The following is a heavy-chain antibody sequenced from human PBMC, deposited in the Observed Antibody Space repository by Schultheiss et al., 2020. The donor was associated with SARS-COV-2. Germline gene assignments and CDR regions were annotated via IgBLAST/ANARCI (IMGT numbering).Heavy chain of an antibody. D-gene: IGHD3-9*01. CDR1: GGTFSSYA. J-gene: IGHJ3*02. Sequence: ASVKVSCKASGGTFSSYAISWVRQAPGQGLEWMGWISAYNGNTNYAQKLQGRVTMTTDTSTSTAYMELRSLRSDDTAVYYCARDILTGYSKDDAFDIWGQGTMVTVSS. CDR2: ISAYNGNT. CDR3: ARDILTGYSKDDAFDI. V-gene: IGHV1-18*01.